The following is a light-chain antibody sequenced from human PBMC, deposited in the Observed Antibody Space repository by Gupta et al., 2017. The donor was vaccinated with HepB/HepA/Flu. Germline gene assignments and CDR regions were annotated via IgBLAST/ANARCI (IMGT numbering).Light chain of an antibody. CDR2: TTS. CDR1: ESVSSGY. Sequence: DIVLTQSPGTLSLSPGERVTLSCRASESVSSGYVAWYQQKPGQAPTLLMHTTSTRATGVPDRFSDSGAGRNIMLTISVREPEDFAVYYCRQEGSSPRTFGQGTKSEVK. J-gene: IGKJ1*01. V-gene: IGKV3-20*01. CDR3: RQEGSSPRT.